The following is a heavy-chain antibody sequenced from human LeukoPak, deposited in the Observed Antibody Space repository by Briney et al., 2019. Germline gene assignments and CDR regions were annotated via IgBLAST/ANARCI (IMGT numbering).Heavy chain of an antibody. CDR3: ARDIVVVVAATRVSWYFDL. V-gene: IGHV4-30-4*01. J-gene: IGHJ2*01. Sequence: SQTLSVTCTVSGGSISSGDYYWSWIRQPPGKGLEWIGYIYYSGSTYYNPSLKSRVTISVDTSKNQFSLKLSSVTAADTAVYYCARDIVVVVAATRVSWYFDLWGRGTLVTVSS. CDR1: GGSISSGDYY. CDR2: IYYSGST. D-gene: IGHD2-15*01.